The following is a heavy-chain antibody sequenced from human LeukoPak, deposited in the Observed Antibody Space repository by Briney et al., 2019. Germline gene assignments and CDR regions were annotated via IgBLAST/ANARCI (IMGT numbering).Heavy chain of an antibody. V-gene: IGHV3-23*01. CDR1: GFTFNNYA. D-gene: IGHD3-10*01. Sequence: GGSLRLSCAASGFTFNNYAMSWVRQAPGEGLEWVSTISGSGGSTYYADSVKGRFTISRDNSKNTLYLQMNSLRAEDTAVYYCAKDFSSFGYFDYWGQGTLVTVSS. CDR2: ISGSGGST. J-gene: IGHJ4*02. CDR3: AKDFSSFGYFDY.